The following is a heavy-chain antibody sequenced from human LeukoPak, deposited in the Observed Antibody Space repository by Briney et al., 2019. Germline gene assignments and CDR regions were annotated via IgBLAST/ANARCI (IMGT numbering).Heavy chain of an antibody. V-gene: IGHV1-69*13. D-gene: IGHD2-2*01. Sequence: SVKVSCKASGGTFSSYAISWVRQAPGQGLEWMGGIVPIFGTANYAQKFQGRVTITADESTSTAYMELSSLRSEDTAVYYCARDGVVVVPAATPKAKPNWYFDLWGRGTLVTVSS. CDR3: ARDGVVVVPAATPKAKPNWYFDL. J-gene: IGHJ2*01. CDR2: IVPIFGTA. CDR1: GGTFSSYA.